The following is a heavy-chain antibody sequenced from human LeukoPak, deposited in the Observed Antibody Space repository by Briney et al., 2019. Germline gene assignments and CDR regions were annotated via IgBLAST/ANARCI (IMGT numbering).Heavy chain of an antibody. CDR1: GYSFTSYW. CDR3: ARHATPWFGDPIKWFDP. CDR2: IYPGDSDT. D-gene: IGHD3-10*01. Sequence: GESLKISCKGSGYSFTSYWIGWVRQMPGKGLEWMGIIYPGDSDTRYSPSFQGQVTISADKSISTAYLQWSSLKASDTAMYYCARHATPWFGDPIKWFDPWGQGTLVTVSS. J-gene: IGHJ5*02. V-gene: IGHV5-51*01.